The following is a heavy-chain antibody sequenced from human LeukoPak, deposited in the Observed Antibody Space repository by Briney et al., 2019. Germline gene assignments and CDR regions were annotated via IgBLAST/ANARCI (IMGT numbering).Heavy chain of an antibody. Sequence: GGSLRLSCAASGFTLSTYGMHWVRQAPGKGLEWVAFIRYDGSNKSYADSVKGRFTISRDKSKSTLYLQKNSLRAEDTSVYYCARYYCSSTSCYSEVSFDYWGQGTLVTVSS. CDR1: GFTLSTYG. J-gene: IGHJ4*02. CDR3: ARYYCSSTSCYSEVSFDY. D-gene: IGHD2-2*01. V-gene: IGHV3-30*02. CDR2: IRYDGSNK.